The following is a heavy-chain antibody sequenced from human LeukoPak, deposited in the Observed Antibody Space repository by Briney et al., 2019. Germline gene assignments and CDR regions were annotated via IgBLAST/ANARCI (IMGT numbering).Heavy chain of an antibody. D-gene: IGHD3-3*01. J-gene: IGHJ6*03. Sequence: SQTLSLTCTVSGGSISSGSYYWSWIRQPAGKGLEWIGRIYTSGSTNYNPSLKSRVTISVDTSKNQFSLKLSSVTAADTAVYYCARDYYDFWRGYCYYYMDVWGKGTTVTVSS. CDR3: ARDYYDFWRGYCYYYMDV. CDR2: IYTSGST. CDR1: GGSISSGSYY. V-gene: IGHV4-61*02.